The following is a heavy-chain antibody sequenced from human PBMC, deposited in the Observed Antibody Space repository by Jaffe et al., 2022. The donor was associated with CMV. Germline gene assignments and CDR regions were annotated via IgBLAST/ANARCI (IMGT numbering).Heavy chain of an antibody. Sequence: EVQLVESGGGLVQPGGSLKLSCAASGFTFSGSAMHWVRQASGKGLEWVGRIRSKANSYATAYAASVKGRFTISRDDSKNTAYLQMNSLKTEDTAVYYCTRLCSSWNPVLSLPYNWFDPWGQGTLVTVSS. D-gene: IGHD6-13*01. CDR2: IRSKANSYAT. V-gene: IGHV3-73*01. CDR1: GFTFSGSA. J-gene: IGHJ5*02. CDR3: TRLCSSWNPVLSLPYNWFDP.